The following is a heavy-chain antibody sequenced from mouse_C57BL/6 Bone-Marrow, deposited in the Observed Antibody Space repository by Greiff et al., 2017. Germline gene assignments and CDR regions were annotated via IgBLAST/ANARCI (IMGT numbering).Heavy chain of an antibody. V-gene: IGHV1-55*01. CDR3: ARYDYGTLYFDV. CDR1: GYTFTSYW. D-gene: IGHD1-1*01. Sequence: QVQLQQSGAELVKPGASVKMSCKASGYTFTSYWITWVKQRPGQGLEWIGDIYPGSGSTNYNEKFKSKATLTVDTSSSTAYMQLSSLTSEDSAVYYCARYDYGTLYFDVWGTGTTVTVSS. CDR2: IYPGSGST. J-gene: IGHJ1*03.